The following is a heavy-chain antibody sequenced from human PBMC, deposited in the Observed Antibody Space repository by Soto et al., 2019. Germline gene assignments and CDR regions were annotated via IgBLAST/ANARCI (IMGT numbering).Heavy chain of an antibody. CDR2: IWYDGSNK. V-gene: IGHV3-33*01. J-gene: IGHJ4*02. D-gene: IGHD3-9*01. CDR1: GFTFSSYG. Sequence: QVQLVESGGGVVQPGRSLRLSCAASGFTFSSYGMHWVRQAPGKGLEWVAVIWYDGSNKYYADSVKGRFTISRDNSKNTLYLQMNSLRAEDTAVYYCARDHPQLRYFDWLSLDYWGQGTLVTVSS. CDR3: ARDHPQLRYFDWLSLDY.